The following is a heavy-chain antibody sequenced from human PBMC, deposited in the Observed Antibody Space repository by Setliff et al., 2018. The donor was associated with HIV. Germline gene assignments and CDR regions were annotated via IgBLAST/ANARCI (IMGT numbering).Heavy chain of an antibody. J-gene: IGHJ4*02. CDR3: VRDWLVREIIAVYYFDH. Sequence: GGSLRLSCAASGFTFSSYSMNWVRQAPGKGLEWVSYISSSGNSIYYADSVKGRFSISRDNAKNSLYLQMNSLRAEDTAVFYCVRDWLVREIIAVYYFDHWGQGTLVTVSS. D-gene: IGHD3-10*01. V-gene: IGHV3-48*01. CDR2: ISSSGNSI. CDR1: GFTFSSYS.